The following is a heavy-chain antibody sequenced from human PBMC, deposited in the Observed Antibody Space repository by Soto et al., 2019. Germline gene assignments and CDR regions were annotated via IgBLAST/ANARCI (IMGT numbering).Heavy chain of an antibody. CDR3: AKDRCSSTSCYTGRLVY. V-gene: IGHV3-23*01. J-gene: IGHJ4*02. CDR1: GFTFSSYA. Sequence: LRLSCSASGFTFSSYAMHWVRQAPGKGLEWVSALSGSVTSTYYADSVKGRFTLSRDNSKNTLFLQMNSLRAEDTAVYYCAKDRCSSTSCYTGRLVYWGQGTLVTVSS. CDR2: LSGSVTST. D-gene: IGHD2-2*02.